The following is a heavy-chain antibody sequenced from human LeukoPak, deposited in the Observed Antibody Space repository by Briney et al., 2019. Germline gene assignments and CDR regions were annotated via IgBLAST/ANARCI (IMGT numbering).Heavy chain of an antibody. D-gene: IGHD3-10*01. CDR3: AAGSGSFSPFDY. CDR1: GFTFSTYI. V-gene: IGHV3-23*01. Sequence: PGVPLRLSCAASGFTFSTYIMRWVRQAPGKGLEWVSAISGSGGNTYYADSVKGRFTISRDNSKNTLFLQMNSLRAEDTALYFCAAGSGSFSPFDYWGQGTLVTVSS. CDR2: ISGSGGNT. J-gene: IGHJ4*02.